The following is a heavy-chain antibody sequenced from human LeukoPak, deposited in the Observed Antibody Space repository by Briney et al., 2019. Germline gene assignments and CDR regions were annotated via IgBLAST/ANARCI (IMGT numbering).Heavy chain of an antibody. Sequence: GGSLRLSCAASGFSFMSFEMSWVRQAPGKGLEWVSYVSASGRTIYYADSVKGGFTISRDTAKSSLYLQMNSLRAEDTAVYYCARAPSHSSSWYGFFDYWGQGTLVTVSS. V-gene: IGHV3-48*03. J-gene: IGHJ4*02. CDR1: GFSFMSFE. D-gene: IGHD6-13*01. CDR2: VSASGRTI. CDR3: ARAPSHSSSWYGFFDY.